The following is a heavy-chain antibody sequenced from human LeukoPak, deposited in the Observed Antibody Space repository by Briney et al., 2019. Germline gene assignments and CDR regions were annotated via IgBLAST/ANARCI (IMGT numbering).Heavy chain of an antibody. D-gene: IGHD5-12*01. Sequence: PGGSLRLSCAASGFTVSSNYMSWVRQAPGKGLEWVSAISSSGGSTYYADSVKGRFTISRDKSKNTLYLQMNSLRAEDTAVYYCAKDPYSGYDYGYFDYWGQGTLVTVSS. J-gene: IGHJ4*02. CDR3: AKDPYSGYDYGYFDY. CDR2: ISSSGGST. CDR1: GFTVSSNY. V-gene: IGHV3-23*01.